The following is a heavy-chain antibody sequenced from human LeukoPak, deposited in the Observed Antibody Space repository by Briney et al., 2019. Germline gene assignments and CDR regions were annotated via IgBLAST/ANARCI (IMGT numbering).Heavy chain of an antibody. CDR1: GFTFSSYS. D-gene: IGHD6-13*01. V-gene: IGHV3-48*02. CDR3: AAGTAADF. CDR2: FSSSGSTV. Sequence: PGGPLRLSCAASGFTFSSYSMKWLRQSPGKGLEWFSYFSSSGSTVYYADSVKGRFTISRDNAKNSLYLQMNSLRDEDTAVYYCAAGTAADFWGQGTLVTVSS. J-gene: IGHJ4*02.